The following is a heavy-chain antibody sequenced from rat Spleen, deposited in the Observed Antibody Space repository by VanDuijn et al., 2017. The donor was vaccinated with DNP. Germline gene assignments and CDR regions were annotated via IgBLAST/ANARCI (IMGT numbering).Heavy chain of an antibody. D-gene: IGHD1-1*01. CDR2: IQTGSGGT. V-gene: IGHV1-43*01. CDR1: GYAFITIY. CDR3: ARGGDGIWFAY. Sequence: QVQPQQSGEELAKPGASGKIHCKASGYAFITIYVCWIKQTTGQGLDYIGDIQTGSGGTAYNEKFKGKATFTMDKSSSTAFMQLTSLTPDDSAVYYCARGGDGIWFAYWGQGTLVTVSS. J-gene: IGHJ3*01.